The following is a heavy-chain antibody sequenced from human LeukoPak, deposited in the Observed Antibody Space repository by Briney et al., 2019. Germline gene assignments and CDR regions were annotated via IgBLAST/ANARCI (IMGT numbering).Heavy chain of an antibody. CDR3: ARGVWGYDFWSGYYMGSYFDY. D-gene: IGHD3-3*01. J-gene: IGHJ4*02. V-gene: IGHV4-39*07. CDR2: INHSGST. CDR1: GGSISSSSYY. Sequence: PSETLSLTCTVSGGSISSSSYYWSWIRQPPGKGLEWIGEINHSGSTNYNPSLKSRVTISVDTSKNQFSLKLSSVTAADAAVYYCARGVWGYDFWSGYYMGSYFDYWGQGTLVTVSS.